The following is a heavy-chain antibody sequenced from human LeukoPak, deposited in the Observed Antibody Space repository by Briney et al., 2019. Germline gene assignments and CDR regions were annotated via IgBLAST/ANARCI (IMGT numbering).Heavy chain of an antibody. CDR2: ISYDGSNK. CDR1: GFTFSSYA. V-gene: IGHV3-30*01. CDR3: AREGRGSYYFDY. Sequence: GGSLRLSCAASGFTFSSYAMHWVRQALGKGLEWVAVISYDGSNKYYADSVKGRFTISRDNSKNTLYLQMNSLRAEDTAVYYCAREGRGSYYFDYWGQGTLVTVSS. D-gene: IGHD1-26*01. J-gene: IGHJ4*02.